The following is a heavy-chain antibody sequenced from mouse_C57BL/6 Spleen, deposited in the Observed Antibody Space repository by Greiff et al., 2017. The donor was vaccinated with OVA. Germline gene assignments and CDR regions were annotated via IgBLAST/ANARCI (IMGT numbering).Heavy chain of an antibody. CDR3: ARGDLGSLYFDV. V-gene: IGHV1-55*01. Sequence: VQLVESGAELVKPGASVKMSCKASGYTFTSYWITWVKQRPGQGLEWIGDIYPGSGSTNYNEKFKSKATLTVDTSSSTAYMQLSSLTSEDSAVYYCARGDLGSLYFDVWGTGTTVTVSS. CDR2: IYPGSGST. CDR1: GYTFTSYW. J-gene: IGHJ1*03. D-gene: IGHD1-1*01.